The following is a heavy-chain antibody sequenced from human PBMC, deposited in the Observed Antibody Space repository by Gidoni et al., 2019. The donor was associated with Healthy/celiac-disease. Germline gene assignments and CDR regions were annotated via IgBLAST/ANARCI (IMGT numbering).Heavy chain of an antibody. J-gene: IGHJ6*04. CDR1: GYTLTGYY. CDR2: INPNSGGT. V-gene: IGHV1-2*02. Sequence: QVQLAQSGAEVKKPGASVKVSCKASGYTLTGYYMHWVRQAPGQGLEWMGWINPNSGGTNYAQKFQGRVTMTRDTSISTAYMELSRLRSDDTAVYYCARDGGYCSSTSCGIGLMDVWGKGTTVTVSS. D-gene: IGHD2-2*01. CDR3: ARDGGYCSSTSCGIGLMDV.